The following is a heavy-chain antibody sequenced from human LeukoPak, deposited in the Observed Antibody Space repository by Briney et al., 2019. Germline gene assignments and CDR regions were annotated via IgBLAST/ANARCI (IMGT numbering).Heavy chain of an antibody. CDR1: GYTFTSYG. V-gene: IGHV1-18*01. Sequence: ASVKVSCKASGYTFTSYGISWVRQAPGQGLEWMGWISAYNGNTNYAQKLQGRVTMTTDTSTSTAYMELRSLRSDDTAVYYGARHGSGSYAHGMDVWGQGTTVTVSS. CDR2: ISAYNGNT. CDR3: ARHGSGSYAHGMDV. D-gene: IGHD3-10*01. J-gene: IGHJ6*02.